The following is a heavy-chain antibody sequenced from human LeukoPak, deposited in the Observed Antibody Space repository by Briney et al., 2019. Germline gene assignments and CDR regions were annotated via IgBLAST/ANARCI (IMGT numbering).Heavy chain of an antibody. V-gene: IGHV3-48*04. D-gene: IGHD6-19*01. CDR3: VRETVAGTFDY. CDR1: GFTFSSDS. J-gene: IGHJ4*02. CDR2: IGSPDNII. Sequence: GESLRLSCAASGFTFSSDSMHWIRQAPGKGLEWLSDIGSPDNIISYTASLQGRFTISRDSPKNSLYLQMNSLRAEDTAVYYCVRETVAGTFDYWGQGTLVTVSS.